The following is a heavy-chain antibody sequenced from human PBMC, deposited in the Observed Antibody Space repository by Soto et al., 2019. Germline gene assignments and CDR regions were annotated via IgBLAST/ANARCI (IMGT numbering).Heavy chain of an antibody. CDR1: GYSLTRNG. CDR2: ISAKNGDT. D-gene: IGHD1-26*01. Sequence: QVHLVQSGAELKKPGASVRVSCKASGYSLTRNGISWVRQAPGQGLEWMGWISAKNGDTNYAQKFQGRVIMTTDTSTSTAYMELRSLRSDDTAAYYCVRDRDSDTWPSRDVWGQGTTVTVSS. V-gene: IGHV1-18*01. CDR3: VRDRDSDTWPSRDV. J-gene: IGHJ6*02.